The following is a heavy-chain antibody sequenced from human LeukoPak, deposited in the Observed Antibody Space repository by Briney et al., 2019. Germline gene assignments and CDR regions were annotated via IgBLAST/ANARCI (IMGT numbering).Heavy chain of an antibody. CDR2: ISPYLGNT. Sequence: PAVKVSCKASGYIFTSYEITWVRQAPGQGLEWMGWISPYLGNTNYAQRLQDRVTMTTDTSTNTAYLELRSLRSDDTAVYYCALNTLSSGYMDAFDIWGQGTMVTVSS. J-gene: IGHJ3*02. D-gene: IGHD3-22*01. CDR1: GYIFTSYE. CDR3: ALNTLSSGYMDAFDI. V-gene: IGHV1-18*01.